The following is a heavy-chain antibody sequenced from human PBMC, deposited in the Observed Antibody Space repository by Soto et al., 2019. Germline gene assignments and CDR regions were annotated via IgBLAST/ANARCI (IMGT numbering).Heavy chain of an antibody. CDR2: ISGSGFST. J-gene: IGHJ3*01. CDR3: AKEDTSMVEGEEYLDV. Sequence: EVQLLESGGGLVQPGGSLRLSCVGSGFIFTNYAMTWVRQAPGKGLEWVSSISGSGFSTYYAASVKGRLTISRDDSRDSLYLQINPLRPDDTAVYYCAKEDTSMVEGEEYLDVWGQGAMVTVSS. V-gene: IGHV3-23*01. CDR1: GFIFTNYA. D-gene: IGHD5-18*01.